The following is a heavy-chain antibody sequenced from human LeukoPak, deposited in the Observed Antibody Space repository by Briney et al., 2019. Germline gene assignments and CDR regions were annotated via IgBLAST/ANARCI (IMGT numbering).Heavy chain of an antibody. J-gene: IGHJ6*03. D-gene: IGHD4-11*01. CDR2: INHSGST. CDR1: GGSFSGYY. Sequence: KASETLSLTCAVYGGSFSGYYWSWIRQPPGKGLEWVGEINHSGSTNYNPSLKSRVTISVDTSKNQFSLKLSSVTAADTAVYYCARHLSVYSNYPRDYMDVWGKGTTVTVSS. V-gene: IGHV4-34*01. CDR3: ARHLSVYSNYPRDYMDV.